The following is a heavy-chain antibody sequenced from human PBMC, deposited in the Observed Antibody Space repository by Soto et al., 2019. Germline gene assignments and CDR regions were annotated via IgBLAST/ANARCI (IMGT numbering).Heavy chain of an antibody. CDR2: INPSGGST. Sequence: GASVKVSCKASGYTFTSYYMHWVRQAPGQGLEWMGIINPSGGSTSYAQKFQGRVTMTRDTSTSTVYMELSSLRSEDTAVYYCASYTRYCTNGVCPDYWGQGTLVTVSS. J-gene: IGHJ4*02. D-gene: IGHD2-8*01. CDR1: GYTFTSYY. V-gene: IGHV1-46*01. CDR3: ASYTRYCTNGVCPDY.